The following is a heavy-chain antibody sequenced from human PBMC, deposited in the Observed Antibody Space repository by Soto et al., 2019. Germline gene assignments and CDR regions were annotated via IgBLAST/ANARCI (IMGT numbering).Heavy chain of an antibody. D-gene: IGHD6-13*01. CDR3: AGGVSSWYGYYYGIDV. CDR1: GYTFTSYY. J-gene: IGHJ6*02. CDR2: MNPNSGNT. Sequence: GASVKVSCKASGYTFTSYYINWVRQSTGQGLEWMGWMNPNSGNTGYAQKFQGRVTMTRNTSISTAYMELSSLRSEDTAVYYCAGGVSSWYGYYYGIDVWGQGTTVTVSS. V-gene: IGHV1-8*01.